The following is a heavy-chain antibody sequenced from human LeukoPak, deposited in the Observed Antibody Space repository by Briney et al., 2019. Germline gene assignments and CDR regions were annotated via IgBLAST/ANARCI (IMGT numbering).Heavy chain of an antibody. D-gene: IGHD3-10*01. J-gene: IGHJ4*02. CDR2: IRYDGSNK. CDR3: AKDQVDYYGSGSYLDY. Sequence: GGSLRLSCVASGFTFSNYGMHWVRQAPGKGLEWVAFIRYDGSNKYYADSVKGRFTISRDNSKNTLYLQMNSLRAEDTAVYYCAKDQVDYYGSGSYLDYWGQGTLVTVSS. CDR1: GFTFSNYG. V-gene: IGHV3-30*02.